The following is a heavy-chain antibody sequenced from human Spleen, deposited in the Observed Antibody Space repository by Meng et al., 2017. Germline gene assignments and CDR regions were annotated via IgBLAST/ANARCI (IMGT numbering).Heavy chain of an antibody. CDR2: INHSGST. J-gene: IGHJ4*02. D-gene: IGHD4-11*01. CDR3: ARGPTTMAHDFDY. CDR1: GGSFSDYY. Sequence: QVELLQWGAGLWNPPEPLSRTCVVSGGSFSDYYWSWIRQPPGKGLEWIGEINHSGSTNYNPSLESRATISVDTSQNNLSLKLSSVTAADSAVYYCARGPTTMAHDFDYWGQGTLVTVSS. V-gene: IGHV4-34*01.